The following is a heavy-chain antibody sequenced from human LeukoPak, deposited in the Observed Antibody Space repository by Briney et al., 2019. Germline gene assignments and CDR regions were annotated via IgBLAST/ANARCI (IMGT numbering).Heavy chain of an antibody. CDR3: ARTHSSSWYYSDY. Sequence: SQTLSLTCAISGDSVSSNSAAWNWIRQSPSRGIEWLGRTYYRSKWYNDYAVSVKSRITINPDTSKDQFSLQLNSVTPEDTAVYYCARTHSSSWYYSDYWGQGTLVTVSS. D-gene: IGHD6-13*01. CDR1: GDSVSSNSAA. V-gene: IGHV6-1*01. CDR2: TYYRSKWYN. J-gene: IGHJ4*02.